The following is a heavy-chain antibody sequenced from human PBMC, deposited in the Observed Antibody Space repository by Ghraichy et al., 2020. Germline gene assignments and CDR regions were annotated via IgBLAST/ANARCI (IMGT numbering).Heavy chain of an antibody. V-gene: IGHV4-31*03. CDR2: IYYSGST. CDR1: GGSISSGGYY. J-gene: IGHJ3*02. Sequence: LRLSCTVSGGSISSGGYYWSWIRQHPGKGLEWIGYIYYSGSTYYNPSLKSRVTISVDTSKNQFSLKLSSVTAADTAVYYCARTRKATDHDAFDIWGQGTMVTVSS. D-gene: IGHD1-26*01. CDR3: ARTRKATDHDAFDI.